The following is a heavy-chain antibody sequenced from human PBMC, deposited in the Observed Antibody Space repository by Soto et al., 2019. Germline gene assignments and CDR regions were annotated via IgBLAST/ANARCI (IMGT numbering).Heavy chain of an antibody. V-gene: IGHV4-34*01. CDR2: INHSGST. D-gene: IGHD3-9*01. Sequence: SETLSLTCAVYGGSFSGYYWSWIRQPPGKGLEWIGEINHSGSTNYNPSLKSRVTISVDTSKNQFSLKVSSVTAADTAVYYCARGLVDSYYYGMDVWGQGTTVTVSS. J-gene: IGHJ6*02. CDR1: GGSFSGYY. CDR3: ARGLVDSYYYGMDV.